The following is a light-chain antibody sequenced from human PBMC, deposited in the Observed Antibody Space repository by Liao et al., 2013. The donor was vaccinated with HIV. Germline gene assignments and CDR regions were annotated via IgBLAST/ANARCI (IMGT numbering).Light chain of an antibody. Sequence: SYELTQSPSASVAPGKTASITCGGDSIGSKSVNWYQQKPGQAPVLVIYYDSDRPSGIPERFSGSNSANTATLTIGRVEAGDEADYYCQVWDSSSDHYVFGTGTKVTVL. CDR3: QVWDSSSDHYV. J-gene: IGLJ1*01. CDR2: YDS. CDR1: SIGSKS. V-gene: IGLV3-21*04.